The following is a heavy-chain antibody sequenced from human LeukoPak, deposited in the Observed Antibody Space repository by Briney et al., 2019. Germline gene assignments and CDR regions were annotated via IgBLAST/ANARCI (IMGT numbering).Heavy chain of an antibody. J-gene: IGHJ6*02. V-gene: IGHV1-8*01. CDR2: MNPNSGNT. CDR1: GYTFTSYD. Sequence: ASVKVSCKASGYTFTSYDINWVRQATGQGLEWMGWMNPNSGNTGYAQKFQGRVTMTRNTSISTAYMELSSLRSEDTAVYYCARDLRFLEWVPRGNGMDVWGQGTTVTVSS. D-gene: IGHD3-3*01. CDR3: ARDLRFLEWVPRGNGMDV.